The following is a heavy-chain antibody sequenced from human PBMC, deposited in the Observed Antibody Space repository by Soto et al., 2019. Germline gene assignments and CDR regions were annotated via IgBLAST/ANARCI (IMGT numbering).Heavy chain of an antibody. CDR2: IGGSGDST. CDR1: GCTFSSYA. CDR3: AKVRDSSMVVTVYLY. V-gene: IGHV3-23*01. D-gene: IGHD2-21*02. Sequence: EVQLLESGGGLVQPGGSLRLSCADYGCTFSSYAMSGVRQTPGRGLEWVSAIGGSGDSTYYADSVKGRFTSSRDNSKNTQYLQVSRLRAEETAVYDCAKVRDSSMVVTVYLYWGQGTLVSVSS. J-gene: IGHJ4*02.